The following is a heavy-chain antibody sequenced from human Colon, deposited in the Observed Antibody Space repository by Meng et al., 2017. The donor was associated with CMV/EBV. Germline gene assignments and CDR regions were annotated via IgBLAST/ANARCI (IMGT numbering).Heavy chain of an antibody. CDR2: IAWDGDTS. J-gene: IGHJ4*02. V-gene: IGHV3-43D*03. CDR3: VKGGADLKWLLFDS. CDR1: GFSLSNYA. Sequence: GGSLKISCAASGFSLSNYAMHWVRQAPGKGLEWVSVIAWDGDTSYYVDSVKGRFTISRDTSKNSLYLEMNNLRPEDTAFYYCVKGGADLKWLLFDSWGPGTLVTVSS. D-gene: IGHD3-3*01.